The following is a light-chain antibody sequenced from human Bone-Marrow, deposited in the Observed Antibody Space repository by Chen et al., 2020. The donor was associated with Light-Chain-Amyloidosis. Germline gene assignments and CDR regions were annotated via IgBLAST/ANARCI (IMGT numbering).Light chain of an antibody. J-gene: IGLJ3*02. CDR3: QSYQGSSQGV. CDR2: EDE. Sequence: NFMLTQPHSVSESPGKTGIISCTRSSGSIATNYVQLYQQRPGSSPTTVIYEDEQRPSRVPDRFSGSIDRSSNSASLTISGLKTEDEADYYCQSYQGSSQGVFGGGTKLTVL. CDR1: SGSIATNY. V-gene: IGLV6-57*01.